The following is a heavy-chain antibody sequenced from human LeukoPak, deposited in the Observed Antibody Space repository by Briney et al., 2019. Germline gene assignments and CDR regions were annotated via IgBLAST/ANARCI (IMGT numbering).Heavy chain of an antibody. V-gene: IGHV1-69*13. CDR2: IIPIFGTA. D-gene: IGHD6-19*01. J-gene: IGHJ4*02. CDR3: ARDLSDSSGWFLDY. CDR1: GGTFSSYA. Sequence: SVKVSCKASGGTFSSYAISWVRQAPGQGLEWMGGIIPIFGTANYAQKFQGRVTITADESTGTAYMELSSLRSEDTAVYYCARDLSDSSGWFLDYWGQGTLVTVSS.